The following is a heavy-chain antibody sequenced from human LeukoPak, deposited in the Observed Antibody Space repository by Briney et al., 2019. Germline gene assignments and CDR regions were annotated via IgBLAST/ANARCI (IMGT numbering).Heavy chain of an antibody. CDR3: ARDLLSIAVAGTNCGGY. CDR2: ISAYNGNT. CDR1: GYTFTSYG. V-gene: IGHV1-18*01. J-gene: IGHJ4*02. Sequence: GASVKVSCKASGYTFTSYGISWVRQAPGQGLEWMGWISAYNGNTNYAQKLQGGVTMTTDTSTSTAYMELRSLRCDDTAVYYCARDLLSIAVAGTNCGGYWGQGTLVTVSS. D-gene: IGHD6-19*01.